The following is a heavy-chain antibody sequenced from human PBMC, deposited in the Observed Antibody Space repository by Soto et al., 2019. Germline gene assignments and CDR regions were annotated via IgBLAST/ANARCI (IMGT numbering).Heavy chain of an antibody. D-gene: IGHD6-13*01. CDR1: EGTFNSYA. Sequence: QAQVVQSGAEVRKPGSSVKLSCKASEGTFNSYAIAWVRQAPGQGLEWMGGIIPYYNTLNYAQKYQDRVTITAADTTNTVYTELSSLRSDDTAVYFCASGASRWYPYFFDSWAQGTLVTVSS. V-gene: IGHV1-69*01. CDR3: ASGASRWYPYFFDS. CDR2: IIPYYNTL. J-gene: IGHJ4*02.